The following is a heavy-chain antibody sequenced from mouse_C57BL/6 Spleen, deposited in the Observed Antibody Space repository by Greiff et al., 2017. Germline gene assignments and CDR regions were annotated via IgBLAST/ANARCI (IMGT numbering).Heavy chain of an antibody. CDR1: GFTFSSYG. V-gene: IGHV5-6*01. D-gene: IGHD2-2*01. J-gene: IGHJ3*01. CDR2: ISSGGSYT. CDR3: ARHGYAEKTCFAY. Sequence: EVQRVESGGDLVKPGGSLKLSCAASGFTFSSYGMSWVRQTPDKRLEWVATISSGGSYTYYPYSVKGRFTIARDNAKNTLYLQMSSLKSEDTAMYDCARHGYAEKTCFAYWGQGTLVTVSA.